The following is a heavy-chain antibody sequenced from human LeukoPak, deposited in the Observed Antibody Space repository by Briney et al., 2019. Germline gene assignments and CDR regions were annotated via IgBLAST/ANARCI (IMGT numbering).Heavy chain of an antibody. CDR3: ARSQGYCSSTSCYYYYGMDV. CDR2: IYYSGST. D-gene: IGHD2-2*01. J-gene: IGHJ6*02. V-gene: IGHV4-39*01. Sequence: SETLSLTCTVSGGSISGSSYYWGWIRQPPGKGLEWIGSIYYSGSTYYNPSLKSRVTISVDTSKNQFSLKLSSVTAADTAVYYCARSQGYCSSTSCYYYYGMDVWGQGTTVTVSS. CDR1: GGSISGSSYY.